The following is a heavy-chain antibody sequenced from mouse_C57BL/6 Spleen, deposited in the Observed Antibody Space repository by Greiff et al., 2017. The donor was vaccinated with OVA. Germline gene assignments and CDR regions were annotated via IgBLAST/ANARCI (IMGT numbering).Heavy chain of an antibody. CDR3: ARRSPPAMDY. Sequence: QVQLQQPGAELVRPGTSVKLSCKASGYTFTSYWMHWVKQRPGQGLEWIGVIDPSDSYTNYNQKFKGKATLTVDTSSSTAYMQLSSLTSEDSAVYYCARRSPPAMDYWGQGTSVTVSS. CDR1: GYTFTSYW. CDR2: IDPSDSYT. V-gene: IGHV1-59*01. J-gene: IGHJ4*01.